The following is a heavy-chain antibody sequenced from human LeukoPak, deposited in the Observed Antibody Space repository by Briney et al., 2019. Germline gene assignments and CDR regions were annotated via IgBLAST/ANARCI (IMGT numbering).Heavy chain of an antibody. CDR1: GYTFTSYA. CDR3: ARGTNYYGSGSYYLGDY. CDR2: ISAYNGNT. D-gene: IGHD3-10*01. J-gene: IGHJ4*02. V-gene: IGHV1-18*01. Sequence: GASVKVSCKASGYTFTSYAMHWVRQAPGQGLEWMGWISAYNGNTNYAQKLQGRVTMTTDTSTSTAYMELSSLRSEDTAVYYCARGTNYYGSGSYYLGDYWGQGTLVTVSS.